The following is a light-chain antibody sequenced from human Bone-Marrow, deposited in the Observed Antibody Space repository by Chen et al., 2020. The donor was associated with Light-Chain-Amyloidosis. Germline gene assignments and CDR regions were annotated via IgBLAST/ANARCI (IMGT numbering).Light chain of an antibody. CDR1: DLPTKY. V-gene: IGLV3-25*03. CDR3: QSADSSGTYEVI. CDR2: RDT. Sequence: SYELTQPPSVSVSPGQTARITCSGDDLPTKYAYWYQQKPGQAPVLVIHRDTERPSGISERFSGSISGTTATLTISGVQAEDEAGYHCQSADSSGTYEVIFGGGTKLTVL. J-gene: IGLJ2*01.